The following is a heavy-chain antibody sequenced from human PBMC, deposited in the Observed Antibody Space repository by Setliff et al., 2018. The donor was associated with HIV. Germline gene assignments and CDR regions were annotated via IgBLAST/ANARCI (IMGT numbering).Heavy chain of an antibody. Sequence: GGSLRLSCAASGFTFSFYSMNWVRLAPGKGLEWVADISSDGSVINYAESVKGRFTISRDNGKNSVYLQMNSLRAEDTAVYYCARLAISNTWAPTGDYWGQGTLVTVSS. CDR1: GFTFSFYS. CDR2: ISSDGSVI. D-gene: IGHD6-13*01. CDR3: ARLAISNTWAPTGDY. J-gene: IGHJ4*02. V-gene: IGHV3-48*01.